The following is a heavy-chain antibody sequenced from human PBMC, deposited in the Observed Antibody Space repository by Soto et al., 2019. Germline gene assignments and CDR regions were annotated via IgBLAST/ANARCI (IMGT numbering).Heavy chain of an antibody. D-gene: IGHD3-10*01. Sequence: ESGGGLVKPGGSLRLSCAASGFNFNTYTMNWVRQAPGKGLEWVSSISSGSSYIYNAASVKGRFTISRDNAQNSLYLQMNSLRAEDTAVYYCARDPFGSARMDVGGQGTTVTVSS. CDR2: ISSGSSYI. V-gene: IGHV3-21*01. J-gene: IGHJ6*02. CDR3: ARDPFGSARMDV. CDR1: GFNFNTYT.